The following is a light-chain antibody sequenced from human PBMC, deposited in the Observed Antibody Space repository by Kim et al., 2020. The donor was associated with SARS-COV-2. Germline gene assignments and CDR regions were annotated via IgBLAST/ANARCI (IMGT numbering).Light chain of an antibody. CDR3: TTHGGYNYV. Sequence: PGQSVAISCSGTSSDFGCFNYVSWYQQHPGKAPKLIIYEVIKRPSGVPDRFSGSKSGNTASLTVSGLQAEDEADYYCTTHGGYNYVFGTGTKVTVL. J-gene: IGLJ1*01. CDR2: EVI. V-gene: IGLV2-8*01. CDR1: SSDFGCFNY.